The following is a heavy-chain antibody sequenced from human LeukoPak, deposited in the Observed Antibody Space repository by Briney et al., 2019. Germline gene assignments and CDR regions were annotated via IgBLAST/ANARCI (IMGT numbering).Heavy chain of an antibody. CDR1: GFTFSSYA. CDR3: ARGVNLLSSSSDY. Sequence: GGFLRLSCAASGFTFSSYAMSWVRQAPGKGLEWVSAISGSGGSKYHADSVKGRFTISRDNSKNTLYLQMNSLRAEDTAVYYCARGVNLLSSSSDYWGQGTLVTVSS. V-gene: IGHV3-23*01. J-gene: IGHJ4*02. CDR2: ISGSGGSK. D-gene: IGHD6-6*01.